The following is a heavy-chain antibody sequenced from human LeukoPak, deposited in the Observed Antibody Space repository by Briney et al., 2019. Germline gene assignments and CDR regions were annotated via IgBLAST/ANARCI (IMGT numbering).Heavy chain of an antibody. D-gene: IGHD3-10*02. V-gene: IGHV3-21*01. J-gene: IGHJ6*04. Sequence: GGSLRLSCAASGFTFSSYSMNWVRQAPGKGLEWVSSISSSSSYIYYADSVKGRFTISRDNAKNSLSLQMNSLRAEDTAVYYCAELGITMIGGVWGKGTTVTISS. CDR2: ISSSSSYI. CDR3: AELGITMIGGV. CDR1: GFTFSSYS.